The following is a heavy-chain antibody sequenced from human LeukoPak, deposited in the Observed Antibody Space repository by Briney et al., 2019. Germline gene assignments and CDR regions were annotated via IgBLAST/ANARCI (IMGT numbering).Heavy chain of an antibody. V-gene: IGHV4-59*01. CDR2: IYYSGST. CDR3: AREIHAYYFDY. J-gene: IGHJ4*02. Sequence: SETLSLTCTVSGGSISSYYWSWLRQPPGKGLEWIGYIYYSGSTNYNPSLKSRDTISVDTSKNQFSLQLSSVTAADTAVYYCAREIHAYYFDYWGQGTLVTVSS. CDR1: GGSISSYY.